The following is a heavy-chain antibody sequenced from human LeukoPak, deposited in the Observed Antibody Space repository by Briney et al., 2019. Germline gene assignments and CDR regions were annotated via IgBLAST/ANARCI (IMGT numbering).Heavy chain of an antibody. D-gene: IGHD6-13*01. J-gene: IGHJ4*02. CDR2: INSDGSST. CDR3: AKWIAAAGVPVFDY. V-gene: IGHV3-74*01. Sequence: GGSLRLSCAASGFTFSSYWMHWVRQAPGKGLVWVSRINSDGSSTSYADSVKGRFTITRDNAKNTLYLQMNSLRAEDTAVYYCAKWIAAAGVPVFDYWGQGTLVTVSS. CDR1: GFTFSSYW.